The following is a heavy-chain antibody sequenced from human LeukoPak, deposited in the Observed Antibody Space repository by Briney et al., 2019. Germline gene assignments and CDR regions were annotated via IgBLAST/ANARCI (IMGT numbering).Heavy chain of an antibody. CDR2: ISTTGTTI. CDR3: ARGQWLPNYYFDC. J-gene: IGHJ4*02. D-gene: IGHD6-19*01. CDR1: GFTFSDYY. Sequence: PGGSLRLSCAASGFTFSDYYMSWIRPAPGKGLEWISYISTTGTTIYYADSVEGRFTISRDNGKNSLYLQMNSLRAEDTAVYYCARGQWLPNYYFDCWGQGTLVTVSS. V-gene: IGHV3-11*04.